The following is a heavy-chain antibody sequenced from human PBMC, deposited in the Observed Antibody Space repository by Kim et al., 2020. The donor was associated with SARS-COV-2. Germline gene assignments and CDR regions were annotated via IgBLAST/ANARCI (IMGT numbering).Heavy chain of an antibody. J-gene: IGHJ4*02. Sequence: GGSLRLSCAASGFTFSSYSMNWVRQAPGKGLEWVSSISSSSSYIYYADSVKGRFTISRDNAKNSLYLQMNSLRAEDTAVYYCARDKPQIAVAGTPIDYWGQGTLVTVSS. CDR1: GFTFSSYS. V-gene: IGHV3-21*01. CDR2: ISSSSSYI. D-gene: IGHD6-19*01. CDR3: ARDKPQIAVAGTPIDY.